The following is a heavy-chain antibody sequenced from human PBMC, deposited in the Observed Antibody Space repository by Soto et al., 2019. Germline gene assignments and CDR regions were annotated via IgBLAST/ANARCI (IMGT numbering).Heavy chain of an antibody. J-gene: IGHJ6*02. CDR1: GYTFTSYA. CDR2: INAGNGNT. V-gene: IGHV1-3*01. D-gene: IGHD3-10*01. CDR3: ARDPAYYYGSGSPLDGMDV. Sequence: GASVKVSCKASGYTFTSYAMHWVRQAPGQRLEWMGWINAGNGNTKYSQKFQGRVTITRDTSASTAYMELSSLRSEDTAVYYCARDPAYYYGSGSPLDGMDVWGQGTTVTVSS.